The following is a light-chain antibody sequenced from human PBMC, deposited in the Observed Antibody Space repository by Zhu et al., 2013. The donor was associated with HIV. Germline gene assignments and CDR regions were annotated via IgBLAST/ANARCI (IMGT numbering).Light chain of an antibody. CDR3: SSYTSDSTYV. CDR1: ISDVGGYKY. J-gene: IGLJ1*01. CDR2: EGS. Sequence: QSALTQPASVSGSPGQSITISCTGTISDVGGYKYVSWYQQHPGKAPKLILYEGSNRPSGVSHRFSASKSGNTASLTISGLQAEDEADYYCSSYTSDSTYVFGSGTQVTVL. V-gene: IGLV2-14*01.